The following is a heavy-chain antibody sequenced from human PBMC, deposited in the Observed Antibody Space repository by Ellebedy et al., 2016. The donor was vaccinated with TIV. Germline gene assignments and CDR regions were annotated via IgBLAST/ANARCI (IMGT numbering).Heavy chain of an antibody. CDR2: ISPTGT. Sequence: AASVKVSCKVSGYTFSIYNTHWVRQDPGQKLEGRGIISPTGTRYAQKFQGRITMTRNTSTTTVYMELSSLTSEDTAVYYCTSERPQGYYFDSWGQGTLVTVSS. CDR3: TSERPQGYYFDS. J-gene: IGHJ4*02. D-gene: IGHD2-2*01. V-gene: IGHV1-46*01. CDR1: GYTFSIYN.